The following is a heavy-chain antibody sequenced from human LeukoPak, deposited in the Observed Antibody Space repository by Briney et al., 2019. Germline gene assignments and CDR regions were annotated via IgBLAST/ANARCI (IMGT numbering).Heavy chain of an antibody. V-gene: IGHV1-18*01. CDR3: ARGAYGDK. CDR2: ISTQSGNT. Sequence: ASVKVSYEASGYTLTSYGINWMRQAPGQGLEWMGWISTQSGNTNYAQKVQGRLTLTTDRSTNTAYMELRSLRSDDTAVYYCARGAYGDKWGQGTMVTVSS. J-gene: IGHJ4*02. D-gene: IGHD4-17*01. CDR1: GYTLTSYG.